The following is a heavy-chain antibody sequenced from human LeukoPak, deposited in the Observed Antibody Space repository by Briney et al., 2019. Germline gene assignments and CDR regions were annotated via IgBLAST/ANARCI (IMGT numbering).Heavy chain of an antibody. D-gene: IGHD5-18*01. CDR1: GFTFSRYW. CDR2: INQDGNER. Sequence: GGSLRLSCAASGFTFSRYWMTWVRQAPGKGLEWVANINQDGNERYYMDSVKGRFTISRDNAKNSLSLQMNSLRAEDTAVYYCARDSPERGYSYGPLDNYFDYWGQGTLVTISS. V-gene: IGHV3-7*01. J-gene: IGHJ4*02. CDR3: ARDSPERGYSYGPLDNYFDY.